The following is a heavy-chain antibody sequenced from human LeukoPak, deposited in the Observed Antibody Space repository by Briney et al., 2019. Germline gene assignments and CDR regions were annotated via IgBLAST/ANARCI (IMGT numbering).Heavy chain of an antibody. CDR3: ARVPYYHDSSGYYYGYFDY. CDR1: GGSISTYY. V-gene: IGHV4-59*01. Sequence: QSSETLSLTCTVSGGSISTYYWNWIRQPPGKGLEWIGYIYYSGSTNCNPSLKSRVTISVDTSKNQFSLKLSSVTAADTAVYYCARVPYYHDSSGYYYGYFDYWGQGTLVTVSS. CDR2: IYYSGST. D-gene: IGHD3-22*01. J-gene: IGHJ4*02.